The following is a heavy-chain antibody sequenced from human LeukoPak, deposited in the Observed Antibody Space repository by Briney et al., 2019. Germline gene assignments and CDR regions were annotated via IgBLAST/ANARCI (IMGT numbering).Heavy chain of an antibody. CDR3: ARGLYSGSFDY. CDR1: GGSISSYY. V-gene: IGHV4-59*01. CDR2: IYYSGST. Sequence: PSETLSLTCTVSGGSISSYYWSLIRQPAGKGLEWIGYIYYSGSTNYNPSLKSRVTISVDTSKNQFSLKLSSVTAADTAVYYCARGLYSGSFDYWGQGTLVTVSS. J-gene: IGHJ4*02. D-gene: IGHD1-26*01.